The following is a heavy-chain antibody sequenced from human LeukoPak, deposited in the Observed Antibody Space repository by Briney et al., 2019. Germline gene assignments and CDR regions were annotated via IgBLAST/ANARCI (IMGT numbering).Heavy chain of an antibody. Sequence: GGSLRLSCAASGFTFSSYAMHWVRQAPGKGLEWVAVISYDGSNKYYADSVKGRFTISRDNSKSTLYLQMNSLRTEDTAVYYCARRWYFDLWGRGTLVTVSS. J-gene: IGHJ2*01. CDR2: ISYDGSNK. CDR3: ARRWYFDL. V-gene: IGHV3-30*04. CDR1: GFTFSSYA.